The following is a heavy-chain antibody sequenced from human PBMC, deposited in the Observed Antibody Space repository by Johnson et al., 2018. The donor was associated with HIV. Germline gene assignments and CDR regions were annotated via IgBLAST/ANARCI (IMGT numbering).Heavy chain of an antibody. V-gene: IGHV3-66*02. D-gene: IGHD6-13*01. CDR1: GFTVSSNY. Sequence: EVQLVESGGGVVQPGRSLRLSCAASGFTVSSNYMSWVRQAPGKGLEWVSVIYSGGSTYYADSVKGRFTISRDNPKNTLYLQMNSLRAEDTAVYYCAREKLRYSRPSKHDAFDIWGQGTMVTVSS. CDR3: AREKLRYSRPSKHDAFDI. J-gene: IGHJ3*02. CDR2: IYSGGST.